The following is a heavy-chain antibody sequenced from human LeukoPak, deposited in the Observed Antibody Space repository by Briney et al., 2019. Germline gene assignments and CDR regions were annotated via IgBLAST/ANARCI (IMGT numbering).Heavy chain of an antibody. CDR2: IIIITSGGAT. D-gene: IGHD3-22*01. V-gene: IGHV3-15*01. Sequence: GWALRLSCTASGFSFSNAWMSWVRQAPGKGLEWVGRIIIITSGGATDYAAPVKGRFTISRDDSQNTLYLQMISQRIEDTAVYYCTTYRYSYDVTGYSYFDYWGQGIPDTLCS. CDR3: TTYRYSYDVTGYSYFDY. CDR1: GFSFSNAW. J-gene: IGHJ4*02.